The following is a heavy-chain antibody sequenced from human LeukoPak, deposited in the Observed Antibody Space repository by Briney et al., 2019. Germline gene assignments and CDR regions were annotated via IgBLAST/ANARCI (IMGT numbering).Heavy chain of an antibody. D-gene: IGHD6-13*01. CDR2: INPNSGGT. J-gene: IGHJ4*02. CDR3: ARSQGSRWYYSYDY. V-gene: IGHV1-2*02. CDR1: GYTFTGYY. Sequence: ASVKVSCKASGYTFTGYYMHWVRQAPGQGLEWMGWINPNSGGTNYAQKFQGRVTMTRDTSISTAYMELSRLRSDDTAVYYCARSQGSRWYYSYDYWGQGTLVTVSS.